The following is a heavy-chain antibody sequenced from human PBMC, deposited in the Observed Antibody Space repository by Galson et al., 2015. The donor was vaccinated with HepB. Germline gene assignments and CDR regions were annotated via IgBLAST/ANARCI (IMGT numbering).Heavy chain of an antibody. D-gene: IGHD3-3*01. CDR1: GFTFSNYG. V-gene: IGHV3-30*18. J-gene: IGHJ4*02. CDR3: AKGGYYDFWSAYDS. CDR2: ISYDGTNK. Sequence: SLRLSCAASGFTFSNYGIHWVRQAPGKGLEWVAVISYDGTNKYYADSVEGRFTISRDNSKNTLYLQMNGLRPEDTAIYYCAKGGYYDFWSAYDSWGQGTLVTVSS.